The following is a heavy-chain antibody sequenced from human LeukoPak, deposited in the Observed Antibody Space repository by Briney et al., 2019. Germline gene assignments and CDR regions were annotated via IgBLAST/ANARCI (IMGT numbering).Heavy chain of an antibody. CDR2: ITPNTGAI. J-gene: IGHJ4*02. V-gene: IGHV1-2*02. CDR3: VRDVHNWNDHY. Sequence: ASVKVSCKASGYSFTGYNMHWVRQAPGQGLEWMGWITPNTGAIKYAQKFQGRVTLTRDTSINTAFLELIGLTSDDTAAYYCVRDVHNWNDHYWGQGTLVTVSS. D-gene: IGHD1-1*01. CDR1: GYSFTGYN.